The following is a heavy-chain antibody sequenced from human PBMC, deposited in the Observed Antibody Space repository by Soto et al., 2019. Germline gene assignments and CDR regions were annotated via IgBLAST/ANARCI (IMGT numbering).Heavy chain of an antibody. D-gene: IGHD6-13*01. CDR1: GYTFTGYY. CDR2: INPNSGGT. Sequence: ASVKVSCKASGYTFTGYYMHWVRQAPGQGLEWMGWINPNSGGTNYAQKFQGWVTMTRDTSISTAYMELSRLRSDDTAVYYCARGSSSSWYYFDYWGQGTLVTVSS. V-gene: IGHV1-2*04. CDR3: ARGSSSSWYYFDY. J-gene: IGHJ4*02.